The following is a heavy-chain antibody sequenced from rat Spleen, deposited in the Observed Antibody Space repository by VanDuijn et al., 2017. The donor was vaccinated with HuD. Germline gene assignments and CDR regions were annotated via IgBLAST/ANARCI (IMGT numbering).Heavy chain of an antibody. CDR2: ISSGGST. J-gene: IGHJ2*01. D-gene: IGHD4-3*01. V-gene: IGHV2-6*01. CDR3: TRDALSIIRGPFDY. Sequence: QVQLKESGPGLVQPSQTLSLTCTVSGLSLTSNSVSWVRQPPGKGLEWIAAISSGGSTYYNSALKSRLSISRDTPKSQVFLKMTSLQTEDTAIYFCTRDALSIIRGPFDYWGQGVMVTVSS. CDR1: GLSLTSNS.